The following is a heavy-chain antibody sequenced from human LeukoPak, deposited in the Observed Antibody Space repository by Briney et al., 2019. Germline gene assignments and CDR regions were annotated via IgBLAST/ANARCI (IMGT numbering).Heavy chain of an antibody. Sequence: GGSLRLSCAASGFTFSSYGMSWVRQAPGKGLEWVSAISGSGGSTYYADSVKGRFTISRDNAKNSLYLQMNSLRAEDTAVYYCARDQVSSSWQYYYYYYMDVWGKGTTVTVSS. V-gene: IGHV3-23*01. J-gene: IGHJ6*03. CDR3: ARDQVSSSWQYYYYYYMDV. CDR1: GFTFSSYG. CDR2: ISGSGGST. D-gene: IGHD6-13*01.